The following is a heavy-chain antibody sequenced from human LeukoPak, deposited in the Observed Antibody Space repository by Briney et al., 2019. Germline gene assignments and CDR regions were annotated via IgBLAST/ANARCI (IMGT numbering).Heavy chain of an antibody. Sequence: ASVKVSCTASGYIISSYYIHWVRQAPGQGLEWMGIISPSGGGTSYAQRFQGRVSVARDTSTNTVYMELSGLRSEDTAIYYCARCYSGYDYGPVYWGQGILVTVSS. V-gene: IGHV1-46*01. D-gene: IGHD5-12*01. CDR3: ARCYSGYDYGPVY. CDR1: GYIISSYY. J-gene: IGHJ4*02. CDR2: ISPSGGGT.